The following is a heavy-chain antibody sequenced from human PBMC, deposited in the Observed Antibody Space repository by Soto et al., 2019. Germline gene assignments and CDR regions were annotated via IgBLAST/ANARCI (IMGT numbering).Heavy chain of an antibody. CDR3: ARDGYNWNGEKFDY. V-gene: IGHV3-7*01. J-gene: IGHJ4*02. CDR2: IKQDGSEK. CDR1: GFTFSSYW. Sequence: EVQLVESGGGLVQPGGSLRLSCAASGFTFSSYWMSWVRQAPGKGLEWVANIKQDGSEKYYVDSVKGRFTISRDNAKNSLYLQMNSLRAEDTAVYYCARDGYNWNGEKFDYWGQGTLVTVSS. D-gene: IGHD1-1*01.